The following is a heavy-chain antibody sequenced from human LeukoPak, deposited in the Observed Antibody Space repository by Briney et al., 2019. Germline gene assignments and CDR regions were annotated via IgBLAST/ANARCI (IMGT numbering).Heavy chain of an antibody. J-gene: IGHJ4*02. CDR3: ARAYCSGGSCYPFDY. CDR2: IGSDDRT. V-gene: IGHV3-23*01. Sequence: GGSLRLSCAASGFSFRGYAISWVRQAPGKGLEWVSGIGSDDRTHYAESVKGRFAISRGMDESTLFLQMNSLRAEDTAVYYCARAYCSGGSCYPFDYWGQGTLVTVSS. CDR1: GFSFRGYA. D-gene: IGHD2-15*01.